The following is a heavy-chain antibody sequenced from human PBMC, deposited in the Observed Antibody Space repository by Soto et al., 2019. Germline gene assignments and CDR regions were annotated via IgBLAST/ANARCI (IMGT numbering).Heavy chain of an antibody. CDR3: VFFEWFYY. J-gene: IGHJ6*01. Sequence: GAAGKVSWEASGNNISTYALLCVHQAPGQGLEWMGWINTGNGNTKYSQKFQGRVTMTRDTSASTAFLELSSLKSEDTAVYYCVFFEWFYY. V-gene: IGHV1-3*04. CDR1: GNNISTYA. CDR2: INTGNGNT. D-gene: IGHD3-3*01.